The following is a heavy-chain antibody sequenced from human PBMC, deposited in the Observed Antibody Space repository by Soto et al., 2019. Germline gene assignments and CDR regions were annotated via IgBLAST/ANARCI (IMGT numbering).Heavy chain of an antibody. CDR3: ARGAHSDSRGYYYFY. V-gene: IGHV1-69*13. J-gene: IGHJ4*02. D-gene: IGHD3-22*01. Sequence: ASVKVSCKASGGTFSTYAIDWVRQAPGQGLEWMGGIIPIFGTANYAQKFQGRITITADESTSTAYMELRGLRSDDTAVYYCARGAHSDSRGYYYFYWGQGTLVTVSS. CDR1: GGTFSTYA. CDR2: IIPIFGTA.